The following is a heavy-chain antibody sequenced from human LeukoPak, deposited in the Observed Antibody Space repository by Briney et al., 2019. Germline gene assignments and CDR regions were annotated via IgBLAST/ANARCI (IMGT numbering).Heavy chain of an antibody. V-gene: IGHV3-9*03. CDR2: ISWNSGSI. D-gene: IGHD6-19*01. Sequence: GGSLRLSCIASGFTFDDYAMHWVRQAPGKDLEWVSGISWNSGSIGYADSVKGRFTISRDNAKNSLYLQMNSLRAEDMALYYCAKAVRPPVAGSSAFDIWGQGTMVTVSS. CDR1: GFTFDDYA. CDR3: AKAVRPPVAGSSAFDI. J-gene: IGHJ3*02.